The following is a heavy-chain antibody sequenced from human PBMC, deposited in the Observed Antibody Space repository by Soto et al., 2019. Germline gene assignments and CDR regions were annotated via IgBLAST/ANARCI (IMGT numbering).Heavy chain of an antibody. CDR2: FDPEDGET. CDR3: ATDVYSTKGFDL. D-gene: IGHD6-13*01. J-gene: IGHJ2*01. V-gene: IGHV1-24*01. Sequence: ASVKASCKVSGDTLTELSMHWVRQAPGKGLEWMGGFDPEDGETIYAQKFQGRVTMTEDTSTDTAYMELSSLRSEDTAVYYCATDVYSTKGFDLWGRGTLVTVSS. CDR1: GDTLTELS.